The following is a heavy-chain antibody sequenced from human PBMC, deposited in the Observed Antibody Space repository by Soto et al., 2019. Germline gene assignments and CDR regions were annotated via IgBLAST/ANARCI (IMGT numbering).Heavy chain of an antibody. CDR2: IYPGDSDT. CDR3: ARGGPPIRPLNAFDI. D-gene: IGHD1-1*01. J-gene: IGHJ3*02. V-gene: IGHV5-51*01. CDR1: GYSFTSYW. Sequence: GESLKISCKGSGYSFTSYWIGWVRQMPGKGLEWMGIIYPGDSDTRYSPSFQGQVTISADKSISTAYLQWSSLKASDTAMYYCARGGPPIRPLNAFDIWGQGTMVTVSS.